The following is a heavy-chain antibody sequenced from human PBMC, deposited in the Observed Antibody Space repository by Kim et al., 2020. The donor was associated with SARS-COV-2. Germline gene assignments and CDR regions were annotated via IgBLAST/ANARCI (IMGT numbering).Heavy chain of an antibody. J-gene: IGHJ6*02. D-gene: IGHD2-15*01. V-gene: IGHV5-51*01. CDR2: IYPGDSDT. CDR3: ARHGVRYCSGGSCYGDYYYYYRMDV. Sequence: GESLKISCKGSGYSFTSYWIGWVRQMPGKGLEWMGIIYPGDSDTRYSPSFQGQVTISADKSISTAYLQWSSLKASDTAMYYCARHGVRYCSGGSCYGDYYYYYRMDVWGQGTTVTVSS. CDR1: GYSFTSYW.